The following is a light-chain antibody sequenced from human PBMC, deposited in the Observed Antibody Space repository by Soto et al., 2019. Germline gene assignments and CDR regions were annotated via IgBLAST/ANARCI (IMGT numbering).Light chain of an antibody. CDR2: AAS. CDR1: QGISRY. Sequence: DIQLTQSPSFLSASVGDRVTITCRASQGISRYLAWYQQKPWKAPKLLIYAASTLQSGVPSRVSGSGSGTEFTLTISSLQPEDFATYYWQQLNSYPLTFGGGTKVEIK. CDR3: QQLNSYPLT. V-gene: IGKV1-9*01. J-gene: IGKJ4*01.